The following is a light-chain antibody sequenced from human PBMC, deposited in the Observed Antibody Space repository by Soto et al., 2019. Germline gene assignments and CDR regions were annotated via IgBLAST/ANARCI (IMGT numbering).Light chain of an antibody. J-gene: IGLJ1*01. CDR3: RSYTSSSTLFYV. CDR1: SSDVGGYNY. Sequence: QSALTQPASVSGSPGQSITISCTGTSSDVGGYNYVSWYQQHPGKAPKLMIYDVSNRPSGVSNRFSGSKSGNTASLTISGLQAEDEADYYCRSYTSSSTLFYVFGTGTKVTV. CDR2: DVS. V-gene: IGLV2-14*01.